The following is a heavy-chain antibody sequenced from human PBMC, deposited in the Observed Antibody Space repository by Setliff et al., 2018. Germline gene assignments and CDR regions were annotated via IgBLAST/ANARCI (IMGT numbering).Heavy chain of an antibody. V-gene: IGHV4-34*01. J-gene: IGHJ6*03. Sequence: LTCAAYGGTFSDYYWTWIRQPPGKGLEWIGEINHRGSTNYNPSLKSRATISIHMSWNQFSLRLSSLTAADTAVYYCARGAPQRSSFDSRYMDVWDKGATVTVSS. CDR3: ARGAPQRSSFDSRYMDV. CDR2: INHRGST. D-gene: IGHD1-1*01. CDR1: GGTFSDYY.